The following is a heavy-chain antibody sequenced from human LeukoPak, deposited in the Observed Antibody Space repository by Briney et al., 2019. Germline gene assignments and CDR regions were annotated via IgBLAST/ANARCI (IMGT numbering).Heavy chain of an antibody. CDR1: GFIFNDYY. CDR2: ISSSGDTI. CDR3: ARAAGWSAP. Sequence: GGSLRLSCEASGFIFNDYYMSWIRQAPGKGLEWISYISSSGDTINYADSVKGRFTISRDNAKKSLYLQMNSLRVDDTAVYYCARAAGWSAPWGQGTLVTVSS. J-gene: IGHJ5*02. V-gene: IGHV3-11*01.